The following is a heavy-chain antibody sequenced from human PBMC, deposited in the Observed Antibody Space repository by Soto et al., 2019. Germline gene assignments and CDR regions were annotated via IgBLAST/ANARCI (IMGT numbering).Heavy chain of an antibody. J-gene: IGHJ6*03. CDR3: ARSDGDYYYYYYMDV. Sequence: GPSVKVSCKASGYTFTSYDINWVRQATGQGLEWMGWMNPNSGNTGYAQKFQGRVTMTRNTSISTAYMELSSLRSEDTAVYYCARSDGDYYYYYYMDVWGKGTTVTVSS. D-gene: IGHD4-17*01. CDR2: MNPNSGNT. V-gene: IGHV1-8*01. CDR1: GYTFTSYD.